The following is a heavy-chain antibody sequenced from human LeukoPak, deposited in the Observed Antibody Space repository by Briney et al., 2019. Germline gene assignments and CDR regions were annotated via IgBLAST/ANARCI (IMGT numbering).Heavy chain of an antibody. CDR2: ISGSGGST. Sequence: GGSLRLSCAASGFTFSSYAMSWVRQAPGKGLEWVSAISGSGGSTYYADSVKGRFTISRDNSKNTLYLQMNSLRAEDTAVYYCANGRPYYYDSSGYYSSPFDYWGQGTLVTVSS. CDR1: GFTFSSYA. J-gene: IGHJ4*02. V-gene: IGHV3-23*01. D-gene: IGHD3-22*01. CDR3: ANGRPYYYDSSGYYSSPFDY.